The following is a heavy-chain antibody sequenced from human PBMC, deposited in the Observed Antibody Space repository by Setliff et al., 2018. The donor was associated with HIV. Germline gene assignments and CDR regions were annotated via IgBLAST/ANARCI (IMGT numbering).Heavy chain of an antibody. CDR3: ARGFAQGFDY. D-gene: IGHD2-21*01. Sequence: GGSLRLSCAASGFTFSTAWMNWVRQTPGRGLEWVSYISSSGNTIYYDYADSVKGRFTVSRDKAKNSLNLQMTSLRAEDTAVYYCARGFAQGFDYWGQGTLVTVSS. CDR2: ISSSGNTI. J-gene: IGHJ4*02. CDR1: GFTFSTAW. V-gene: IGHV3-48*01.